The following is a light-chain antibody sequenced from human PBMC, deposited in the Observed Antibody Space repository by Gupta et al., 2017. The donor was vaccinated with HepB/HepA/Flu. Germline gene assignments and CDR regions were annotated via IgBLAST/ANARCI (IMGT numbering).Light chain of an antibody. CDR1: QSVSSY. CDR3: QQRGDWPPTWT. CDR2: DVS. V-gene: IGKV3-11*01. J-gene: IGKJ1*01. Sequence: ESVLTQSPATLSLSPGERATLSCRASQSVSSYLAWYQQKPGQAPRLLISDVSNRATGVPARFSGSGSGTDFTLTISSLEPEDFAVYFCQQRGDWPPTWTFGQGTTVEVK.